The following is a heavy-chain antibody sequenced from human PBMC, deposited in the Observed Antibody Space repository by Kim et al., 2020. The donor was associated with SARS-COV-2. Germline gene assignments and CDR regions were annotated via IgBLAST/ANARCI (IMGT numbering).Heavy chain of an antibody. Sequence: ASVKVSCKASGYTFTSYGISWVRQAPGQGLEWMGWISAYNGNTNYAQKLQGRVTMTTDTSTSTAYMELRSLRSDDTAVYYCARNGAKGSGSYPLMGYGMDVWGQGTTVTGSS. V-gene: IGHV1-18*01. CDR1: GYTFTSYG. J-gene: IGHJ6*02. CDR3: ARNGAKGSGSYPLMGYGMDV. CDR2: ISAYNGNT. D-gene: IGHD3-10*01.